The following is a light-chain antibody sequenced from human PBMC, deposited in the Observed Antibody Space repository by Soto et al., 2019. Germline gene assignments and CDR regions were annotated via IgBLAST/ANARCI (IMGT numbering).Light chain of an antibody. V-gene: IGKV1-33*01. J-gene: IGKJ4*01. CDR2: NAS. CDR1: QDISYY. CDR3: QQYDNVPLT. Sequence: DIQMTQSPSSLSASVGDRVTITCQASQDISYYLNWYQQKPGKAPTLLIYNASNLEPGAPSRFSGGGFGTDFSFTISSLQAEDIGTYYCQQYDNVPLTFGGGTKLEIK.